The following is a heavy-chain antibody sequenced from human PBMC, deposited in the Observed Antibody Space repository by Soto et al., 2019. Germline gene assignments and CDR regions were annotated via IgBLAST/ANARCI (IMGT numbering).Heavy chain of an antibody. Sequence: ASVQVSSKASGYTFTSYGIHWVRQAPGQRLEWMGWINAANGDTKYSPKFQGRVTITRDISASTAYMELSSLRSEDTAVYYCVRRHVSATGIDWFDPWGQGALVTVSS. CDR2: INAANGDT. J-gene: IGHJ5*02. D-gene: IGHD6-13*01. V-gene: IGHV1-3*01. CDR1: GYTFTSYG. CDR3: VRRHVSATGIDWFDP.